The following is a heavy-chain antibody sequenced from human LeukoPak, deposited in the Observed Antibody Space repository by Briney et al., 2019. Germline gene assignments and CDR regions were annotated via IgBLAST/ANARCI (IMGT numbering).Heavy chain of an antibody. V-gene: IGHV4-34*01. Sequence: ETLSLTCAGYGGSFSGCYWSGIRQPPGKGREWIGEINHRGSTNYNPSLKSRVTISVDTSKNQFSLQLSSVPAADTAVYYCARRAARYFDWSPSRYYGMDVWGQGTTVTVSS. CDR1: GGSFSGCY. J-gene: IGHJ6*02. D-gene: IGHD3-9*01. CDR3: ARRAARYFDWSPSRYYGMDV. CDR2: INHRGST.